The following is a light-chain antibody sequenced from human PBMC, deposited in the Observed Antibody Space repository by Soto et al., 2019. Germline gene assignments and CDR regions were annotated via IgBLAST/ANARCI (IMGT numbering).Light chain of an antibody. CDR1: QSVSSW. CDR2: TAS. Sequence: DIQMTQSPSTLSASVGDRVTITCRASQSVSSWLAWYQQKPGKAPNLLIYTASSLESGVPSRFSGSGSGTEFTLTISSLQPDDFATYYCQQYNSAWTFGQGPTVEIK. J-gene: IGKJ1*01. V-gene: IGKV1-5*03. CDR3: QQYNSAWT.